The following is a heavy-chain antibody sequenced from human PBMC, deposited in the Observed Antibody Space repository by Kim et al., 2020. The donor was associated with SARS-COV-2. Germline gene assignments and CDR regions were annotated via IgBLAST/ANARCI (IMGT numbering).Heavy chain of an antibody. CDR2: IDPSDSYT. Sequence: GESLKISCKGSGYSFTSYWISWVRQMPGKGLEWMGRIDPSDSYTNYSPSFQGHVTISADKSISTAYLQWSSLKASDTAMYYCASSLPLGGYCSGGSCYPAFDYWGQGTLVTVSS. V-gene: IGHV5-10-1*01. CDR3: ASSLPLGGYCSGGSCYPAFDY. D-gene: IGHD2-15*01. CDR1: GYSFTSYW. J-gene: IGHJ4*02.